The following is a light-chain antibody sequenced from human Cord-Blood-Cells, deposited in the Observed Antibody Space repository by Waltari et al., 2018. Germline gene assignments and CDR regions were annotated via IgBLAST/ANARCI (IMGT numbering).Light chain of an antibody. CDR1: QSVRSN. J-gene: IGKJ4*01. CDR3: QQYNNWLT. V-gene: IGKV3-15*01. CDR2: GAS. Sequence: ILMTQSPATLSVYPGERAPLSCRASQSVRSNLAWYQQKPGQAPRLRIYGASTRATGIPARFSGSGSGTEFTLTISSLQSEDFAVYYCQQYNNWLTFGGGTKVEIK.